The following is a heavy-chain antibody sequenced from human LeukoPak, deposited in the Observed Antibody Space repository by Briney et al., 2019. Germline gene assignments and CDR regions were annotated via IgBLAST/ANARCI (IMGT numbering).Heavy chain of an antibody. CDR3: SRDSATILGVVRWFDP. CDR2: ISKSSKVR. J-gene: IGHJ5*02. CDR1: GFTFSSYS. Sequence: VGSPRLSCAASGFTFSSYSMNWVRQAPGKGLEWVSSISKSSKVRENAYAVQVRFTFSRENAKYSLYLQIKSLRAEDTAVYDYSRDSATILGVVRWFDPRGQGTLVTVSS. D-gene: IGHD3-3*01. V-gene: IGHV3-21*01.